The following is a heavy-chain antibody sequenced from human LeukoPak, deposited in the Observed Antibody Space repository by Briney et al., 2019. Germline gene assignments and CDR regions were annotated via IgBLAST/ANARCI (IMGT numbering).Heavy chain of an antibody. V-gene: IGHV4-39*07. Sequence: SETLSLTCTVSGGSISSGFFYWGWIRQPPGKGLEWIATILYSGSTYYNPSLKSRVTISVDTSKNHFSLNLTSVTAADTAVYYCARDPAMVRGVDPWGQGIQVTVSS. CDR3: ARDPAMVRGVDP. D-gene: IGHD3-10*01. CDR2: ILYSGST. J-gene: IGHJ5*02. CDR1: GGSISSGFFY.